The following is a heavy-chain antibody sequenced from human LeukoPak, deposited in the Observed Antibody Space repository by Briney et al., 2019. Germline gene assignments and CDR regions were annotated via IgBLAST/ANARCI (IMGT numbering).Heavy chain of an antibody. Sequence: ASVKVSCKASGYTFTGYYMHWVRQAPGQGLEWMGWINPNSGGTNYAQKFQGRVTMTRDTSISTAYMELSRLRSDDTAVYYCARGGGDFWSGYYYYYYYYMDVWGKGTTVTVSS. CDR2: INPNSGGT. V-gene: IGHV1-2*02. CDR1: GYTFTGYY. CDR3: ARGGGDFWSGYYYYYYYYMDV. J-gene: IGHJ6*03. D-gene: IGHD3-3*01.